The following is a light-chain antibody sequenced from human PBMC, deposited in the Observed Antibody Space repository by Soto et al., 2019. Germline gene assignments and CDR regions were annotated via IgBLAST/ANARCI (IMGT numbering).Light chain of an antibody. V-gene: IGKV3-20*01. Sequence: EIVLTQSPGTLSLSPGERATLSCRASQSVSSSYLAWYQQKPGQAPRLLIYGASSRATGIPDRFSGSGSGTDCTLTISRLEPEECAVYYCQQYGSSPTWTFGQGTKVEIK. CDR1: QSVSSSY. CDR2: GAS. CDR3: QQYGSSPTWT. J-gene: IGKJ1*01.